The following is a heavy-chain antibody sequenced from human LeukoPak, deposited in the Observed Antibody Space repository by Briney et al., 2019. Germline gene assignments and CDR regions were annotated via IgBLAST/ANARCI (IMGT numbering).Heavy chain of an antibody. CDR1: RFTFRSYA. Sequence: GGSLRLSCAASRFTFRSYAMTWVRQAPGKGLEWVSGISGSGGSTYYADSVKGRFTISRDNSNNTLYLQMNSLRAGDTAVYYCAKEEWSTVTPYYYYGMDVWGQGTTVTVSS. D-gene: IGHD4-17*01. V-gene: IGHV3-23*01. CDR3: AKEEWSTVTPYYYYGMDV. CDR2: ISGSGGST. J-gene: IGHJ6*02.